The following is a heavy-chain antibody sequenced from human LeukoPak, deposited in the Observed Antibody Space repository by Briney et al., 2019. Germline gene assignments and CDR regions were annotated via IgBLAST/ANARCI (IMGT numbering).Heavy chain of an antibody. CDR3: AKGPDPDGGNSGEFDC. V-gene: IGHV1-69*04. CDR1: GGTFSSYA. Sequence: GSSVKVTCKASGGTFSSYAIRWVRQAPGQGLEWMGRIITILGIVNYAQKFQGRVTITADKSTSTAYMGLSSLRSESTAVYYCAKGPDPDGGNSGEFDCWGQGTLVTVSS. J-gene: IGHJ4*02. D-gene: IGHD4-23*01. CDR2: IITILGIV.